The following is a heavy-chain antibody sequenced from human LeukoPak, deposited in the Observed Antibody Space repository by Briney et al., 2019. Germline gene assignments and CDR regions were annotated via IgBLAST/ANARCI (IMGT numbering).Heavy chain of an antibody. CDR1: GFTFSSYW. D-gene: IGHD3-22*01. CDR3: ARAPSEIGGYYPEYFRH. V-gene: IGHV3-74*01. J-gene: IGHJ1*01. CDR2: IKSDGST. Sequence: GGSLRLSCAASGFTFSSYWMHWVRQAPGKGLVWVSRIKSDGSTNYADSVKGRFTISRDNAKNTVSLQMNSLRDEDTGVYYCARAPSEIGGYYPEYFRHWGQGTLVTVSS.